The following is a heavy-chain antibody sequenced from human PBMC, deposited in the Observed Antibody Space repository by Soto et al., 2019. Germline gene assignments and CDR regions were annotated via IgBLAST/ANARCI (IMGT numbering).Heavy chain of an antibody. J-gene: IGHJ4*01. CDR1: GFTFSSYA. V-gene: IGHV3-30-3*01. CDR2: ISYDGSNK. Sequence: GGSLRLSCAASGFTFSSYAMHWVRQAPGKGLEWVAVISYDGSNKYYADSVKGRFTISRDNSKNTLYLQMNSLRAEDTAVYYCARDQRYFDWLPYYWGHGTLVTVSS. D-gene: IGHD3-9*01. CDR3: ARDQRYFDWLPYY.